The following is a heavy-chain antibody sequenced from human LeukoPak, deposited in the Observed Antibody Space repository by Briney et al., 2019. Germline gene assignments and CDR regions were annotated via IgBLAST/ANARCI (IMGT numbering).Heavy chain of an antibody. CDR3: AKDSSMLRGPIAIYYFDF. Sequence: GGSLRLSCAASGFTFSSYCMTWVRQAPGKGLEWVSYISGNSSTIYYADSVKGRFTISRDNAKNSLYLQMNSLRAEDTAVYYCAKDSSMLRGPIAIYYFDFWGQGTLVTVSS. CDR1: GFTFSSYC. D-gene: IGHD3-10*01. V-gene: IGHV3-48*01. J-gene: IGHJ4*02. CDR2: ISGNSSTI.